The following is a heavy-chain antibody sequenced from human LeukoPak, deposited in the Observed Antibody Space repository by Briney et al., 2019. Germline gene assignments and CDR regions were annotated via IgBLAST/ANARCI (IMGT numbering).Heavy chain of an antibody. V-gene: IGHV3-30*18. J-gene: IGHJ5*02. CDR3: AKGPAGGVPAADNWFDP. CDR1: GFTFSSYG. CDR2: ISYDGSNK. D-gene: IGHD2-2*01. Sequence: GGSLRLSCAASGFTFSSYGMHWVRQAPGKGLEWAAVISYDGSNKYYADSVKGRFTISRDNSKHTLYLQMNSLRAEDTAVYYCAKGPAGGVPAADNWFDPWGQGTLVTVSS.